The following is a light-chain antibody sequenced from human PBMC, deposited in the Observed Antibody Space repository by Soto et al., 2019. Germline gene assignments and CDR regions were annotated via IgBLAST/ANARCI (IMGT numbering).Light chain of an antibody. V-gene: IGKV3-11*01. CDR2: DAS. Sequence: EIVLAQSPATLSLAPGERATPSCRASQSVSSYLAWYQQKPGQAPRLLLYDASNRATGIPARFRGSGSGTDFTLTISRLEPEDFAVYYCQKHSNWPALSFGGGTKVDIK. CDR3: QKHSNWPALS. CDR1: QSVSSY. J-gene: IGKJ4*01.